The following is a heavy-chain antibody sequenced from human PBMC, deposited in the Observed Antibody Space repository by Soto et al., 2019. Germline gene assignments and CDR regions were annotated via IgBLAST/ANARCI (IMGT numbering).Heavy chain of an antibody. Sequence: GGSLRLSCAASGFTFSSYGMHCVRQAPGKGLEWVAVISYDGSNKYYADSVKGRFTISRDNSKNTLYLQMNSLRAEDTAVYYCAGITMVRGPRYYGMDVWGQGTTVTVSS. CDR1: GFTFSSYG. D-gene: IGHD3-10*01. J-gene: IGHJ6*02. V-gene: IGHV3-30*03. CDR2: ISYDGSNK. CDR3: AGITMVRGPRYYGMDV.